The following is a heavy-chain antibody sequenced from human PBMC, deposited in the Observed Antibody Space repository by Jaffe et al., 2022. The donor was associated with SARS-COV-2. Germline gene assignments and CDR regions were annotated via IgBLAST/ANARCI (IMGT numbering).Heavy chain of an antibody. Sequence: EVQLVESGGGLVKPGRSLRLSCTASGFTFGDYAMSWFRQAPGKGLEWVGFIRSKAYGGTTEYAASVKGRFTISRDDSKSIAYLQMNSLKTEDTAVYYCTIVVVITGALNDYWGQGTLVTVSS. CDR3: TIVVVITGALNDY. D-gene: IGHD3-22*01. CDR2: IRSKAYGGTT. CDR1: GFTFGDYA. J-gene: IGHJ4*02. V-gene: IGHV3-49*05.